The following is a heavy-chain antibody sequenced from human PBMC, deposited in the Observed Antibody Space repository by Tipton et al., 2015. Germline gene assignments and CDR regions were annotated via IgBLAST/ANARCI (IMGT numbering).Heavy chain of an antibody. J-gene: IGHJ4*02. CDR2: IYYSGST. Sequence: TLSLTCTVSGGSVSSGSYYWSWIRQSPGEGLEWIGYIYYSGSTNYNPSLRSRVAMSMDTSKNQFSLKLTSVTAADTAVYYCACQDYDSLTRDYQTVDYWGQGTLVTVSS. D-gene: IGHD3-9*01. CDR1: GGSVSSGSYY. CDR3: ACQDYDSLTRDYQTVDY. V-gene: IGHV4-61*01.